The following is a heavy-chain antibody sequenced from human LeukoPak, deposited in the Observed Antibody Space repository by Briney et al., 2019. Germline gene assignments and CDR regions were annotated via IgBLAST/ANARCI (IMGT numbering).Heavy chain of an antibody. CDR2: ISAYNGNT. V-gene: IGHV1-18*01. Sequence: ASVKVSCKASGYTFTSYGVSWVRQAPGQGLGWMGWISAYNGNTNYAQKLQGRVTMTTDTSTSTAYMELRSLRSDDTAVYYCASESNCSGGSCYDYYYYMDVWGKGTTVTVSS. D-gene: IGHD2-15*01. CDR3: ASESNCSGGSCYDYYYYMDV. J-gene: IGHJ6*03. CDR1: GYTFTSYG.